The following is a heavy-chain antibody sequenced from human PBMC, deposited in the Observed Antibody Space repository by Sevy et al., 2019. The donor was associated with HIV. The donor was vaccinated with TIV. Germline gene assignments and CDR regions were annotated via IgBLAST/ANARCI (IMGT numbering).Heavy chain of an antibody. V-gene: IGHV3-30-3*01. Sequence: GGSLRLSCEAFGFAFIDYAMHWVRQVPGKGLEWLAVVSYDGSNTSYADSVKGRFTVSRDNSKNTLYLQMNSLRRDDTAVFYCARFPPQRAFDIWGQGTTVTVSS. CDR2: VSYDGSNT. CDR1: GFAFIDYA. CDR3: ARFPPQRAFDI. J-gene: IGHJ3*02.